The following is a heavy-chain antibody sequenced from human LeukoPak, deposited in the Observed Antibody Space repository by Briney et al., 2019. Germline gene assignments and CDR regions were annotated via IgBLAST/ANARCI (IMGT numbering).Heavy chain of an antibody. J-gene: IGHJ4*02. CDR1: GFTFSSYG. V-gene: IGHV3-33*01. CDR2: IWYDGSNK. Sequence: GGSLRLSCAASGFTFSSYGMHWVRQAPGKGLEWVAVIWYDGSNKYYADSVKGRFTISRDNSKNTLYLQMNSLRAEDTAVYYCARGVWPENDYDYWGRGTLVIVSS. CDR3: ARGVWPENDYDY.